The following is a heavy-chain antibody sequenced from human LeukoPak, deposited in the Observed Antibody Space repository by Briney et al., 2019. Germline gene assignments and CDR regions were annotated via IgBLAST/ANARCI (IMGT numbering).Heavy chain of an antibody. V-gene: IGHV3-74*01. D-gene: IGHD3-22*01. CDR1: GFTLSNSW. CDR3: AREGYYDSSGYPFDY. CDR2: TNGDGSDT. J-gene: IGHJ4*02. Sequence: GGSLRLSCAASGFTLSNSWMHWVRQAPGKGLVWVSRTNGDGSDTSYADSVKGRFTISRDSATNTLYLQMNSLRSEDTAVYYCAREGYYDSSGYPFDYWGQGTLVTVSS.